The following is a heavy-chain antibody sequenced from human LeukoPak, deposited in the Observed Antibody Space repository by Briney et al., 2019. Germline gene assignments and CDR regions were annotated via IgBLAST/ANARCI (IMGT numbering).Heavy chain of an antibody. CDR1: GGSISSYY. D-gene: IGHD5-18*01. Sequence: PSETLSLTCTVSGGSISSYYWSWIRQPPGKGLEWIGNIYYSGSTNYNPSLKSRVIISVDTSKNQFSLKLSSVTAADTAVYYCARAGWERGYSYGFLDVWGKGTTVTVSS. V-gene: IGHV4-59*12. J-gene: IGHJ6*04. CDR3: ARAGWERGYSYGFLDV. CDR2: IYYSGST.